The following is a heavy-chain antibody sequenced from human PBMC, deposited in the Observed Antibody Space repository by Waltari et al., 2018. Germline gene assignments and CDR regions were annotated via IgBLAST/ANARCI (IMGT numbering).Heavy chain of an antibody. V-gene: IGHV4-39*01. J-gene: IGHJ4*02. CDR3: ASAPFPINKWYYFDY. CDR1: GGSISSRSYY. CDR2: IYFSGTT. Sequence: QLQLQESGPGLVKPSETLSLPCTVSGGSISSRSYYWGWIRQPPGKELQWIGNIYFSGTTFHSPSLNSRVTISVDTSRNQFSLRLNSVTAADTAVYYCASAPFPINKWYYFDYWGQGILVTVSP. D-gene: IGHD2-15*01.